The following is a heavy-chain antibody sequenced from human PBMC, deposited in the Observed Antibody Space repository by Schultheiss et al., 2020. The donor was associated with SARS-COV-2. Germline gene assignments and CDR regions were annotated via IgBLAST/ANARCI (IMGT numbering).Heavy chain of an antibody. D-gene: IGHD2-2*01. CDR2: IYYSGST. J-gene: IGHJ3*02. V-gene: IGHV4-59*12. CDR1: GGSISSYY. Sequence: SETLSLTCTVSGGSISSYYWSWIRQPAGKGLEWIGYIYYSGSTNYNPSLKSRVTISVDTSKNQFSLKLSSVTAADTAVYYCARPIVVVPAATAFDIWGQGTMVTVSS. CDR3: ARPIVVVPAATAFDI.